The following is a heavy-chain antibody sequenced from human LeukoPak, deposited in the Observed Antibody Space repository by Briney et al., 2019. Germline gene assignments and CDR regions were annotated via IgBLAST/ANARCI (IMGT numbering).Heavy chain of an antibody. CDR3: ARDAPIAVAPPGYFDY. D-gene: IGHD6-19*01. Sequence: ASVKVSCKASGYTFTSYDINWVRQATGQGLEWMGWMNPNSGNTGYAQKFQGRVTMTRDTSTSTVYMELSSLRSEDTAVYYCARDAPIAVAPPGYFDYWGQGTLVTVSS. CDR2: MNPNSGNT. V-gene: IGHV1-8*02. J-gene: IGHJ4*02. CDR1: GYTFTSYD.